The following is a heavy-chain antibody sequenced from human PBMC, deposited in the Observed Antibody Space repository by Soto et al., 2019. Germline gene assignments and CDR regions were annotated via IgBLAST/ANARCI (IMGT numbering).Heavy chain of an antibody. CDR3: ARGLSYYDSSGYLL. D-gene: IGHD3-22*01. J-gene: IGHJ4*02. Sequence: ASETLSLTCAVSGYSISSGYYWGWIRQPPGKGLEWIGSIYHSGSTYYNPSLKSRVTISVDTSKNQFSLKLSSVTAADTAVYYCARGLSYYDSSGYLLWGQGTLVTVSS. CDR2: IYHSGST. V-gene: IGHV4-38-2*01. CDR1: GYSISSGYY.